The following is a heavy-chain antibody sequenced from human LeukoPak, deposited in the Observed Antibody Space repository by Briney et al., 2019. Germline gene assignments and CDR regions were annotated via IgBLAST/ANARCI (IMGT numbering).Heavy chain of an antibody. CDR1: GYTLTELS. Sequence: GASVKVSCKVSGYTLTELSMHWVRQAPGKGLEWMGGFDPEDGETIYAQKFQGRVTMTEDTSTDTAYMELSSLRSEDTAVYYCATSDRKVTGVVVVTKPPYYYYYGMDVWGQGTTVTVSS. CDR3: ATSDRKVTGVVVVTKPPYYYYYGMDV. D-gene: IGHD3-22*01. J-gene: IGHJ6*02. V-gene: IGHV1-24*01. CDR2: FDPEDGET.